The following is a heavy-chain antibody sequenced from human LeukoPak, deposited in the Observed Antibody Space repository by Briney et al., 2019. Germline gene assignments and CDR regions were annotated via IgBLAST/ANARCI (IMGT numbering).Heavy chain of an antibody. V-gene: IGHV3-30*18. Sequence: GGSLRLSCAASGFTFSNYGMHWVRQAPGKGLEWVAVISYDESDKYYADSAKGRFTISRDNSKNTLYLQMNSLRPEDTAVYYRAKGVVAATNAAYYGMDVWGQGTTVTVSS. D-gene: IGHD2-15*01. J-gene: IGHJ6*02. CDR3: AKGVVAATNAAYYGMDV. CDR2: ISYDESDK. CDR1: GFTFSNYG.